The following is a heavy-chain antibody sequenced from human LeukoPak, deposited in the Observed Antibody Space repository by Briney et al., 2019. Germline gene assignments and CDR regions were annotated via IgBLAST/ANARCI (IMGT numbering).Heavy chain of an antibody. Sequence: PGGSLRLSCAASGFTFSSYAMSWVRQAPGKGLEWVSAISGSGGSTYYADSVKGRFTISRDNSKNTLYLQMNSLRAEDTAVYYCAKDIGLRFLVNGTVDYWGQGTLVTVSS. D-gene: IGHD3-3*01. J-gene: IGHJ4*02. CDR2: ISGSGGST. CDR1: GFTFSSYA. V-gene: IGHV3-23*01. CDR3: AKDIGLRFLVNGTVDY.